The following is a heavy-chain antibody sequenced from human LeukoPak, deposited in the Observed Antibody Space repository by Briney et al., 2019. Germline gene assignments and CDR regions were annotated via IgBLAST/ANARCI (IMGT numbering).Heavy chain of an antibody. CDR3: AREVDRSFGY. D-gene: IGHD2-15*01. CDR1: GFTSSNYW. V-gene: IGHV3-7*01. J-gene: IGHJ4*02. Sequence: PGGSLRLSCAASGFTSSNYWMSWVRQAPGKGLEWVANIQQGGSAKYYVDSVKGRFTISRDDAKNSLSLQMNSLRVEDTAVYYCAREVDRSFGYWGQGNLVTVSS. CDR2: IQQGGSAK.